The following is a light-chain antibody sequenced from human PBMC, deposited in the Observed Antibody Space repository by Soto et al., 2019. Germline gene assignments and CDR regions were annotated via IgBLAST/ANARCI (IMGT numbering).Light chain of an antibody. J-gene: IGLJ2*01. V-gene: IGLV1-47*01. CDR2: KNS. Sequence: QSALTQAPSASGTPGQRVTISCSGSSSNIGSNYVYWYQQFPGTTPKLLIYKNSRRPSGVPDRFSGSKSGTSASLAISGLRSEDEADSYCASWDDSLRGVLFGGGTQLTVL. CDR1: SSNIGSNY. CDR3: ASWDDSLRGVL.